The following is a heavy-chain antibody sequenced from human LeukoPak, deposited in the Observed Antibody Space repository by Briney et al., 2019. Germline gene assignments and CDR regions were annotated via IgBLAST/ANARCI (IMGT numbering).Heavy chain of an antibody. Sequence: GGSLRLSCAASEFTFSSYGMHWVRQAPGKGLEWVAVISYDGSNKYYADSVKGRFTISRDNSKNTLYLQMNSLRAEDTAVYYCAKPMADFWSGYSRVGFDPWGQGTLVTVSS. J-gene: IGHJ5*02. CDR2: ISYDGSNK. CDR3: AKPMADFWSGYSRVGFDP. V-gene: IGHV3-30*18. D-gene: IGHD3-3*01. CDR1: EFTFSSYG.